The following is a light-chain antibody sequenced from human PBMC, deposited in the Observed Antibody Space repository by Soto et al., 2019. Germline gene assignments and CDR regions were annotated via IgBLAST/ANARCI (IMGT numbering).Light chain of an antibody. CDR1: QSISSW. J-gene: IGKJ2*01. CDR2: KAS. V-gene: IGKV1-5*03. Sequence: DIQMTQSPSTLSASVGDRVTITCRASQSISSWLAWYQQKPGKAPKLLIYKASSLESGVPSRFSGSGSGTEFTLTISSLQTDDFATYYCQQYNSYSPYTFGQGTKLEIQ. CDR3: QQYNSYSPYT.